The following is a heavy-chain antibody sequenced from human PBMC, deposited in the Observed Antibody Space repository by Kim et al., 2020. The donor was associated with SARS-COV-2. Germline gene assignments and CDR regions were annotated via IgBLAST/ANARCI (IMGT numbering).Heavy chain of an antibody. V-gene: IGHV1-3*01. CDR3: ARAIGIAAAGTSDY. Sequence: QKFQGRVTITRDTAASTAYMELSSLRSEDTAVYYCARAIGIAAAGTSDYWGQGTLVTVSS. D-gene: IGHD6-13*01. J-gene: IGHJ4*02.